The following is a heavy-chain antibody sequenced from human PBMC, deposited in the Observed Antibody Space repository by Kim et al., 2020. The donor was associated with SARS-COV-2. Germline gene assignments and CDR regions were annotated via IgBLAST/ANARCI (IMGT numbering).Heavy chain of an antibody. CDR3: ARATRTNAFDI. CDR2: P. Sequence: PTYAQGFTGRFVFSLDTSVSTAYLQISSLKAEDTAVYYCARATRTNAFDIWGQGTMVTVSS. V-gene: IGHV7-4-1*02. J-gene: IGHJ3*02.